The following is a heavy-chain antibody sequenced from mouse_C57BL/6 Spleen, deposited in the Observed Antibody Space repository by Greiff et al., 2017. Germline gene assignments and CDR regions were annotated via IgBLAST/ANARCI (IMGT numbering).Heavy chain of an antibody. CDR1: GFTFSDYY. Sequence: DVKLVESEGGLVQPGSSMKLSCTASGFTFSDYYMAWVRQVPEKGLEWVANINYDGSSTYYLDSLKSRFIISRDNAKNILYLQMSSLKSEDTATYYCARDQAGLLDYWGQGTTLTVSS. D-gene: IGHD2-2*01. CDR2: INYDGSST. V-gene: IGHV5-16*01. CDR3: ARDQAGLLDY. J-gene: IGHJ2*01.